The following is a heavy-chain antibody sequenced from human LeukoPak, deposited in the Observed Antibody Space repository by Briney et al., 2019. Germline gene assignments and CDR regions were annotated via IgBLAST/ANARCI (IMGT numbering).Heavy chain of an antibody. CDR2: IYSSGST. CDR3: ARRKTLFWYFDY. J-gene: IGHJ4*02. CDR1: GYSISSGYS. D-gene: IGHD3-3*01. Sequence: PSGTLSLTCAVSGYSISSGYSWDWIRQSPGKGLEWIGNIYSSGSTYYNPSLKSRVTISVDTSKNQFSLSLNSVTAADTAVYYCARRKTLFWYFDYWGQGTLVTVSS. V-gene: IGHV4-38-2*01.